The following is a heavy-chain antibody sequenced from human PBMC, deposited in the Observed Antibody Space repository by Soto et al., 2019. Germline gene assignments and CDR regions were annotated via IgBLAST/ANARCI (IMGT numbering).Heavy chain of an antibody. CDR2: INHSGST. CDR3: ARGLPGTKEVPTNRSIDL. Sequence: QGQLQQWGAGLLKPSETLSLTCAVYGGSFSGYYWSWIRQPPGKGLEWIGEINHSGSTNYNPSLKSRVTISVDTSKQQFSLELSSVADADTTVEYCARGLPGTKEVPTNRSIDLWGQGTTVTVSS. CDR1: GGSFSGYY. J-gene: IGHJ6*02. D-gene: IGHD2-8*01. V-gene: IGHV4-34*01.